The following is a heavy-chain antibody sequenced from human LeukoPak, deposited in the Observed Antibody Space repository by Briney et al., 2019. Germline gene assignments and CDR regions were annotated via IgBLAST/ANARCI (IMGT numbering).Heavy chain of an antibody. CDR2: IYYSGST. Sequence: PSETLSLTCTVSGGSISSYFWSWIRQPPGKGLEWIGYIYYSGSTNYNPSLKSRVTMSVDTSMNQFSLKLSSVTAADTAVYYCARGPGITIFGVVTGPFDYWGQGTLVTVSS. D-gene: IGHD3-3*01. J-gene: IGHJ4*02. CDR1: GGSISSYF. V-gene: IGHV4-59*08. CDR3: ARGPGITIFGVVTGPFDY.